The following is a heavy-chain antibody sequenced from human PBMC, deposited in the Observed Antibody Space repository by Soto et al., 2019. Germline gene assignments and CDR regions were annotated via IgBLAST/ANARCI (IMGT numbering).Heavy chain of an antibody. CDR2: MNPNSGNT. Sequence: QVQLVQSGAEVKKPGASVKVSCKASGYTFTSYDINWVRQATGQGLEWMGWMNPNSGNTGYAQKFQGRVTMNSNTSINTAYMELSRLRSEDTAVYYCAGLEGSGAYPPFDPCGQRTLVTVSS. J-gene: IGHJ5*02. CDR3: AGLEGSGAYPPFDP. CDR1: GYTFTSYD. V-gene: IGHV1-8*01. D-gene: IGHD3-10*01.